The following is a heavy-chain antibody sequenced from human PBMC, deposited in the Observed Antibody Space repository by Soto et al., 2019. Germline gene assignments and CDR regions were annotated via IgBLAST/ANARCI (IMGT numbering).Heavy chain of an antibody. D-gene: IGHD2-21*01. Sequence: QITLEESGPTLVKPTQTLTLTCNFSGFTLSTSGLGVSWIRQPPGKALEWLALIYWDDDDRYSPSLKRRLSIRKDTSKNQVVLTLTNVARADTATYFCTHVIRRVIWNWGQGTLVTDSS. CDR2: IYWDDDD. J-gene: IGHJ4*02. V-gene: IGHV2-5*02. CDR1: GFTLSTSGLG. CDR3: THVIRRVIWN.